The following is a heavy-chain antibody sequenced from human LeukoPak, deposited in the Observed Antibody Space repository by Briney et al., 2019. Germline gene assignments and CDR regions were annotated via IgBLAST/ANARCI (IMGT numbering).Heavy chain of an antibody. D-gene: IGHD1-26*01. J-gene: IGHJ4*02. CDR1: GFTFSSYW. CDR2: IKQDGSEK. CDR3: AKGSYRSRGSSGEGVIRPADY. V-gene: IGHV3-7*03. Sequence: GGSLRLSCAASGFTFSSYWMSWVRQAPGKGLEWVANIKQDGSEKYYVDSVKGRFTISRDNSKNTLYLQMNSLRAEDTAVYYCAKGSYRSRGSSGEGVIRPADYWGQGTLVTVSS.